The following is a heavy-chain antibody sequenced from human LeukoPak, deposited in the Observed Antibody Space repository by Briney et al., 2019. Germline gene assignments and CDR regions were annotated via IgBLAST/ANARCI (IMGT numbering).Heavy chain of an antibody. J-gene: IGHJ4*02. Sequence: GGSLRLSCAASGFTFSSYSMNWVRQAPGKGLEWVSSISSSSSYIYYADSVKGRFTISRDNAKNSLYLQMNSLRAEDTAVYYCARDMRRAEYSSSSYYFDYWGQGTLVTVSS. CDR3: ARDMRRAEYSSSSYYFDY. D-gene: IGHD6-6*01. CDR2: ISSSSSYI. CDR1: GFTFSSYS. V-gene: IGHV3-21*01.